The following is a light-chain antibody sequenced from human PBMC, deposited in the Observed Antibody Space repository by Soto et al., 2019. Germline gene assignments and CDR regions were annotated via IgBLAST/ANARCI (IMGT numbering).Light chain of an antibody. V-gene: IGKV3-11*01. CDR1: QSVSSY. J-gene: IGKJ5*01. CDR2: GAS. CDR3: QHYNYWPIT. Sequence: EIVLTQSPATLSLSPGERATLSCRASQSVSSYIAWYQQKPGQAPRLLIYGASSRATGIPDRFSGSGSGTDFTLTISRLEPEDFAVYYCQHYNYWPITFGQATRMRL.